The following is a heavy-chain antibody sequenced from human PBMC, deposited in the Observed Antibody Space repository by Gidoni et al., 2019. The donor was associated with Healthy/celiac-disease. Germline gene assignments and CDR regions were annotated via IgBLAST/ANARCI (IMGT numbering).Heavy chain of an antibody. V-gene: IGHV4-61*02. CDR2: IYTSGST. D-gene: IGHD3-3*01. CDR1: GGSISSGSYY. J-gene: IGHJ6*02. Sequence: QVQLQESGPGLVKPSQTLSLTCTVSGGSISSGSYYWSWIRQPAGKGLEWIGRIYTSGSTNYNPSLKSRVTISVDTSKNQFSLKLSSVTAADTAVYYCASTPYYDFWSGYYYGMDVWGQGTTVTVSS. CDR3: ASTPYYDFWSGYYYGMDV.